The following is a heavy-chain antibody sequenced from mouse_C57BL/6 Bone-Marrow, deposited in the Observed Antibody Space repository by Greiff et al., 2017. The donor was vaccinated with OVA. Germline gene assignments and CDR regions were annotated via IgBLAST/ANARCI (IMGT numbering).Heavy chain of an antibody. J-gene: IGHJ3*01. CDR1: GYTFTSYW. CDR2: IDLSDSYT. V-gene: IGHV1-50*01. D-gene: IGHD4-1*01. Sequence: VQLQQPGAELVKPGASVKLSCKASGYTFTSYWMQWVKQRPGQGLEWIGEIDLSDSYTNYNQKFKGKATLTVDTSSSTAYMQLSSLTSEDSAVYYCARGETGTVAYWGQGTLVTVSA. CDR3: ARGETGTVAY.